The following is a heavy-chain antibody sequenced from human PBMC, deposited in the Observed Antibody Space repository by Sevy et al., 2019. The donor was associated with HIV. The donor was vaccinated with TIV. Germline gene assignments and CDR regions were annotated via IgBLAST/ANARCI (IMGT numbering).Heavy chain of an antibody. CDR1: GGTINSYF. J-gene: IGHJ6*02. CDR2: IYYSVST. D-gene: IGHD3-16*01. CDR3: ARRVAGEPYYYGMDV. V-gene: IGHV4-59*01. Sequence: SETLSLMCSVHGGTINSYFWNWIRQPPGKGLEWIGNIYYSVSTKYNPSLKSRVTMSVDTSKNQFSLRLTSVTAADTAVYYCARRVAGEPYYYGMDVWGQGTTVTVSS.